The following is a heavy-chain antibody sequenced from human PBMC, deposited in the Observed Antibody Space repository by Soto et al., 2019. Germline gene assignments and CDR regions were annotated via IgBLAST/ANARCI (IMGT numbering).Heavy chain of an antibody. D-gene: IGHD6-6*01. CDR2: INPNSDGT. J-gene: IGHJ5*02. V-gene: IGHV1-2*02. CDR1: GYTFPGYY. Sequence: ASVKVSCKASGYTFPGYYVHWVRQAPGQGLEWMGWINPNSDGTNYAQKFQGRVTMTRDTSISTAYMELSRLRSDDTAVYYCARAPNPYSSSSGWFDPWGQGTLVTVSS. CDR3: ARAPNPYSSSSGWFDP.